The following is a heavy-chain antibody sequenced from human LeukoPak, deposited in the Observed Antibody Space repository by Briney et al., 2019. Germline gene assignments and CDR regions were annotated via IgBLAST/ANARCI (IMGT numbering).Heavy chain of an antibody. CDR2: IYYSGST. D-gene: IGHD1-26*01. CDR1: GGSISSYY. V-gene: IGHV4-59*01. CDR3: ATASSGSETNFQH. J-gene: IGHJ1*01. Sequence: SETLSLTCTVSGGSISSYYWSWIRQPPGKGLEWIAYIYYSGSTNYNPSLKSRVTISVDTSKNQFSLKLSSVTAADTAVYYCATASSGSETNFQHWGQGTLVTVSS.